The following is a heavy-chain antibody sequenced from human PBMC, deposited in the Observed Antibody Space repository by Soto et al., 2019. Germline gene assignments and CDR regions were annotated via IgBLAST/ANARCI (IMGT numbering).Heavy chain of an antibody. D-gene: IGHD6-13*01. CDR1: GFTFSDYY. J-gene: IGHJ4*02. Sequence: QVQLVESGGGLVKPGGSLRLSCAASGFTFSDYYMSWIRQAPGKGLEWVSYISSSGSAIYYADSVKGRFTTSRENAKSSLYLQMNSLRAEDTAVYYCARAPYTSRQGFDCWGQGTLVTVSS. CDR3: ARAPYTSRQGFDC. V-gene: IGHV3-11*01. CDR2: ISSSGSAI.